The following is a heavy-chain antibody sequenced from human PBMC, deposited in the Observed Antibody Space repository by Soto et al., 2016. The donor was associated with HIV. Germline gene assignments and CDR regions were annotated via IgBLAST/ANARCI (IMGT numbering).Heavy chain of an antibody. CDR2: INPNSGGT. D-gene: IGHD5-18*01. V-gene: IGHV1-2*02. J-gene: IGHJ6*03. CDR3: SRVQGGYSYGVYYYYMDV. Sequence: QVQLVQSGAEVKKPGASVKVSCKASGYTFTGYYMHWVRQAPGQGLEWMGWINPNSGGTNYAQKFQGRVTMTRDTSITTAYMELSSLRSDDTAVYYCSRVQGGYSYGVYYYYMDVWGKGTTVTVSS. CDR1: GYTFTGYY.